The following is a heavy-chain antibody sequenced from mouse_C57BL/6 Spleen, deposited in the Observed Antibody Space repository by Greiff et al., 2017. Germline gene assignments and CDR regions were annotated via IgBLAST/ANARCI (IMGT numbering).Heavy chain of an antibody. Sequence: DVQLVDSGGGLVQSGRSLSLSCATSGFTFSDFYMEWVRQAPGKGLEWIAASRNYANDKNKEYTASVKGRFTVTRDTSQSILYLQMNALRAEYTAIYYSAREDYDDAMDYWGQGTSVTVSS. CDR2: SRNYANDKNK. V-gene: IGHV7-1*01. CDR1: GFTFSDFY. J-gene: IGHJ4*01. CDR3: AREDYDDAMDY. D-gene: IGHD2-4*01.